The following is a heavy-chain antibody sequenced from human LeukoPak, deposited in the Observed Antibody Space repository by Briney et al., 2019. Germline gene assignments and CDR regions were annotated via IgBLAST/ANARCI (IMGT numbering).Heavy chain of an antibody. D-gene: IGHD5-12*01. CDR1: GFTFSNCV. CDR2: MSNDGSEK. V-gene: IGHV3-30*04. CDR3: ARELRDSGYDFDY. Sequence: GGALRLSCAASGFTFSNCVMHWVRQAPGKGLEWVAAMSNDGSEKYYADSVKGRFTISRDNSKNTLYLQMNSLRPEDTAVYYCARELRDSGYDFDYWGQGTLVTVSS. J-gene: IGHJ4*02.